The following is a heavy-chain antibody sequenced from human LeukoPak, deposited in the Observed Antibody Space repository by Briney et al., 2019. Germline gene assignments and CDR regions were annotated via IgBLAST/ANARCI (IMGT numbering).Heavy chain of an antibody. J-gene: IGHJ4*02. Sequence: PSETLSLTCAVYGGSFSGYYWSWIRQPPGKGLEWIGEINHSGSTNYNPSLKSRVTISVDTSENQFSLKLSSVTAADTAVYYCASRNSSGYYYYYYFDYWGQGTLVTVSS. D-gene: IGHD3-22*01. CDR1: GGSFSGYY. CDR3: ASRNSSGYYYYYYFDY. CDR2: INHSGST. V-gene: IGHV4-34*01.